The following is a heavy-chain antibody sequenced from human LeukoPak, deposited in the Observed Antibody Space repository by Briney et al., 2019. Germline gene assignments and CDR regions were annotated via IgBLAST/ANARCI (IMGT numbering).Heavy chain of an antibody. CDR1: GGSISSYY. CDR3: ARDSGYDLNCFDP. J-gene: IGHJ5*02. Sequence: ASETLSLTCTVSGGSISSYYWSWIRQPAGKGLEWIGRIYTSGNTNYNPSLERRVTMSLDTSRNQFSLKLRSVTAADTAVYYCARDSGYDLNCFDPWGQGTLVTVSS. V-gene: IGHV4-4*07. CDR2: IYTSGNT. D-gene: IGHD5-12*01.